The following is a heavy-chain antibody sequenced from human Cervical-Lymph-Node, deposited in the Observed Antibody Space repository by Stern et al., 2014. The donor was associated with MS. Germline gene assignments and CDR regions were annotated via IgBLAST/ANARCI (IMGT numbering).Heavy chain of an antibody. D-gene: IGHD4-11*01. Sequence: VQLLQPGAEVKKPGASMTISCKTSGYNFIDHAIHWVRQAPGQRLEWMGWINGGPGTTKYSQKFQGRVSFTRDKAASAAYMDLSSLSPDDTAVYYCARQPDYSDFLDFWGQGTLVTVSS. CDR3: ARQPDYSDFLDF. V-gene: IGHV1-3*01. J-gene: IGHJ4*02. CDR2: INGGPGTT. CDR1: GYNFIDHA.